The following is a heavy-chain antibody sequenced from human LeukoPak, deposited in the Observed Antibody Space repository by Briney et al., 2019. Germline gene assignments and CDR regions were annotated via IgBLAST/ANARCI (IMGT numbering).Heavy chain of an antibody. CDR1: GFTVSSNY. CDR3: ARDRILTGLSHYFDY. CDR2: IYSGGST. J-gene: IGHJ4*02. D-gene: IGHD3-9*01. V-gene: IGHV3-66*02. Sequence: PGGPLRLSCAASGFTVSSNYMSWVRQAPGKGLEWVSVIYSGGSTYYADSVKGRFTISRDNSKNTLYLQMNSLRAEDTAVYYCARDRILTGLSHYFDYWGQGTLVTVSS.